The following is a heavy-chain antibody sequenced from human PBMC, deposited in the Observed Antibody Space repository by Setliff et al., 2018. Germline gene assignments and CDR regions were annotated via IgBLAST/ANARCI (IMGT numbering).Heavy chain of an antibody. D-gene: IGHD3-16*01. V-gene: IGHV3-7*01. CDR3: ARDGGEY. Sequence: GVLRLSCAASGLTFSRYWMSWVRQAPGKGLEWVANIKQDGSEKYYVDSVKGRFTISRDNAKNSLYLQMNSLRAEDTAVYYCARDGGEYWGQGTLVTVSS. CDR2: IKQDGSEK. CDR1: GLTFSRYW. J-gene: IGHJ4*02.